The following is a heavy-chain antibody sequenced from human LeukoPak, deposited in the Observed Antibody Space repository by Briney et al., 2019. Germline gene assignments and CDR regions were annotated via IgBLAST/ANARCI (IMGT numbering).Heavy chain of an antibody. CDR1: GYTFTGYY. CDR2: INPNSGGT. Sequence: ASVKVSCKASGYTFTGYYMHWVRQAPGQGLEWMGWINPNSGGTNYAQKFQGRVTMTRDTSISTAYMELSRLRSDDTAVYYCARVDDRGHYYDSSGPRKLFDYWGQGTLVTVSS. D-gene: IGHD3-22*01. V-gene: IGHV1-2*02. J-gene: IGHJ4*02. CDR3: ARVDDRGHYYDSSGPRKLFDY.